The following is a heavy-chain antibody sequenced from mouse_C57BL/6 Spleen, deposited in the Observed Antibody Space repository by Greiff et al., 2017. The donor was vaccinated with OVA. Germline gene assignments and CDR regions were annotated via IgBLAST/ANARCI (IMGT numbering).Heavy chain of an antibody. V-gene: IGHV5-17*01. CDR3: ARALLRYPDY. CDR1: GFTFSDYG. CDR2: ISSGSSTI. J-gene: IGHJ2*01. D-gene: IGHD1-1*01. Sequence: EVKVVESGGGLVKPGGSLKLSCAASGFTFSDYGMHWVRQAPEKGLEWVAYISSGSSTIYFADTVKGRFTISRDNAKNTLFLQMTSLRSEDTAMYYCARALLRYPDYWGQGTTLTVSS.